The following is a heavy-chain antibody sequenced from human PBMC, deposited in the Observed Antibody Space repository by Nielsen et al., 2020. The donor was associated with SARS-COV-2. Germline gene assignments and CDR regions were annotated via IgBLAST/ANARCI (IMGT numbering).Heavy chain of an antibody. D-gene: IGHD5-18*01. J-gene: IGHJ3*02. CDR2: INPSSGST. CDR3: ARVLSAGYSYGHYAFDI. V-gene: IGHV1-46*01. CDR1: GYIFTSYY. Sequence: ASVKVSCKASGYIFTSYYMHWVRQAPGQGLEWMGIINPSSGSTSYAQKFQGRITMTRDTSTSTVYMDLSSLRSEDTAVYYCARVLSAGYSYGHYAFDIWGQGTMVTVPS.